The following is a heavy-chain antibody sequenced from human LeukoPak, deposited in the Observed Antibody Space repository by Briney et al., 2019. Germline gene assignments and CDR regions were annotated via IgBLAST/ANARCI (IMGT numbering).Heavy chain of an antibody. CDR3: ARNIRGYSYGLPYYFDY. CDR1: GGSISSGSYY. CDR2: IYYSGST. Sequence: SETLSLTCTVSGGSISSGSYYWGWIRQPPGKGLEWIGSIYYSGSTYYNPSLKSRVTISVDTSKNQFSLKLSSATAADTAVYYCARNIRGYSYGLPYYFDYWGQGTLVTVSS. V-gene: IGHV4-39*01. D-gene: IGHD5-18*01. J-gene: IGHJ4*02.